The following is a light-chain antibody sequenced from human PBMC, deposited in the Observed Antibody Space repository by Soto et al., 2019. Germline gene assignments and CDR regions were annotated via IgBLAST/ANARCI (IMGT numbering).Light chain of an antibody. Sequence: LTPPRSLSGSPGQSVTISCTGTSSDVGAYNYVSWYQQHPGKAPKLMIYDVSKRPSGVPDRFSGSKSGNTASLTISGLQAEDEADCYCCSYAGSYTYVFGNGTKVTVL. CDR2: DVS. J-gene: IGLJ1*01. V-gene: IGLV2-11*01. CDR3: CSYAGSYTYV. CDR1: SSDVGAYNY.